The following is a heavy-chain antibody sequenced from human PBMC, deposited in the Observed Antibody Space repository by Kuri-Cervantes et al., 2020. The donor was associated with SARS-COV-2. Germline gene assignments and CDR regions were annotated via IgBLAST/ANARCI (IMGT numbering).Heavy chain of an antibody. CDR3: AREGDIVVVHDAFDI. Sequence: GESLKISCAASGFTVSSNYMSWVRQAPGKGLEWVSVIYSCGSTYYADSVKGRFTISRDNSKNTLYLQMNSLRAEDTAVYYCAREGDIVVVHDAFDIWGQGTMVTVSS. CDR2: IYSCGST. V-gene: IGHV3-66*03. D-gene: IGHD2-2*01. CDR1: GFTVSSNY. J-gene: IGHJ3*02.